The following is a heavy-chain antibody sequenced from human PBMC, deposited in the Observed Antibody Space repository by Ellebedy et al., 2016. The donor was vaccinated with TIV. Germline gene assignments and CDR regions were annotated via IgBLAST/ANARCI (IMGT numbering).Heavy chain of an antibody. CDR3: ARKYIYGFD. D-gene: IGHD5-18*01. CDR2: IYSGGAT. Sequence: PGGSLRLSCAASGFTVSSNYMSWVRQAPGKGLEWVSVIYSGGATSYADSVKGRFTISRDNSKNTLYLQMNSLRVEDKAVYYCARKYIYGFDWGQGTLVTVSS. V-gene: IGHV3-66*01. J-gene: IGHJ4*02. CDR1: GFTVSSNY.